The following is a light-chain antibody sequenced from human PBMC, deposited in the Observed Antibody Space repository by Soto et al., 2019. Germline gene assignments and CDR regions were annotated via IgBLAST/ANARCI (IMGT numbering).Light chain of an antibody. CDR1: QSLLHSNGYNY. J-gene: IGKJ4*02. CDR2: LGS. CDR3: MQALQTPT. V-gene: IGKV2-28*01. Sequence: EIVMTQSPLSLPVTPGEPASISCRSSQSLLHSNGYNYLDWYLQKPGQSPQLLIYLGSNRASGVPDRFSGSGSGTDFTLKISRVEAEDVRVYYCMQALQTPTFGGGTKVEIK.